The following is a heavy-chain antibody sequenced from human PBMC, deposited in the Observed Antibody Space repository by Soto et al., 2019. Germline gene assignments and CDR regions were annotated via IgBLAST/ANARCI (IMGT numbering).Heavy chain of an antibody. CDR2: IYYTGSS. CDR3: ARASRGYWYFDL. V-gene: IGHV4-31*03. CDR1: GGSVNSATNY. J-gene: IGHJ2*01. Sequence: PSETLSLTCTVSGGSVNSATNYWSWIRHRPGEGLESIGYIYYTGSSYYNPSLKSRITISVDTSKNQFSLNLNSVTATDTAVYYCARASRGYWYFDLWGRGTLVTVPS. D-gene: IGHD1-1*01.